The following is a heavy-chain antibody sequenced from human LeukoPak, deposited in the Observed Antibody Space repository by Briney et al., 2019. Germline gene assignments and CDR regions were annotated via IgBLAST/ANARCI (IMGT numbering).Heavy chain of an antibody. CDR1: GGSFSGYP. V-gene: IGHV4-34*01. CDR2: INYSGST. CDR3: ARGIGEGWYLAHYYYMDV. Sequence: SETLSLTCSVYGGSFSGYPWSWIRQPPEKGLQWIGEINYSGSTNYNPSLKSRVTISVDTSKNQFSLKLSSVTAADTAVYYCARGIGEGWYLAHYYYMDVWGKGTTVTISS. J-gene: IGHJ6*03. D-gene: IGHD3-10*01.